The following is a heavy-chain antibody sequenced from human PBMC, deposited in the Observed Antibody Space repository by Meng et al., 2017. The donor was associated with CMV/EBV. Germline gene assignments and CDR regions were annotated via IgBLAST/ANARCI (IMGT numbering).Heavy chain of an antibody. J-gene: IGHJ4*02. D-gene: IGHD5-24*01. CDR1: GDTFVSSG. V-gene: IGHV1-46*01. CDR2: IDPRGGST. Sequence: VELVQYGAEVKETGASDKASSRAVGDTFVSSGIHWVSQARRHGLEWLGIIDPRGGSTSYEQKFQGRGRMTRETSTSKVYMELSSMRSEAADAYYYEREFDGYKLDYWGQGTLVTVSS. CDR3: EREFDGYKLDY.